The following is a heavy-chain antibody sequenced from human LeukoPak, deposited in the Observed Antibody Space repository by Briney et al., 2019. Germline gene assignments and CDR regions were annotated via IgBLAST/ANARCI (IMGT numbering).Heavy chain of an antibody. J-gene: IGHJ4*02. CDR1: GGSFSGYY. CDR3: ARGVHGDYYFDY. D-gene: IGHD4-17*01. Sequence: SSETLSLTCAVYGGSFSGYYWSWIRQPPGKGLEWIGEINHSGSTNYNPSLKSRVTISVDTSKNQFSLKLSSVTAADTAVYYCARGVHGDYYFDYWGQGTLVTVSS. CDR2: INHSGST. V-gene: IGHV4-34*01.